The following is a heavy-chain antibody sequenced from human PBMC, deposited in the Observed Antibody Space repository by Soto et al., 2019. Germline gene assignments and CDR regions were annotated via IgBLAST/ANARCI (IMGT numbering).Heavy chain of an antibody. J-gene: IGHJ5*02. CDR1: CGSISSYY. V-gene: IGHV4-59*01. CDR2: IYYSGST. D-gene: IGHD3-22*01. Sequence: SETLSLTCTFSCGSISSYYWSWIRQPPGKGLEWIGYIYYSGSTNYNPSLKSRVTISVDTSKNQFSLKLSSVTAADTAVYYCARDGSGDSSGYYFPNWFDPWGQGTLVTVSS. CDR3: ARDGSGDSSGYYFPNWFDP.